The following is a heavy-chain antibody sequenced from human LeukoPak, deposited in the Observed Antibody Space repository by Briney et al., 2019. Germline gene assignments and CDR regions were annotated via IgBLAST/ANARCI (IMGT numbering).Heavy chain of an antibody. Sequence: SETLSLTCSVSGGSIRSSSYYWGWIRQPPGKGLEGIGSIYYSGSPYYNPSLKSRVTISVDTSKNQFSLKLSSVTAADTAVYYCARASRYYYDSSGQKGYFDYWGQGTLVTVSS. CDR2: IYYSGSP. CDR3: ARASRYYYDSSGQKGYFDY. V-gene: IGHV4-39*01. CDR1: GGSIRSSSYY. D-gene: IGHD3-22*01. J-gene: IGHJ4*02.